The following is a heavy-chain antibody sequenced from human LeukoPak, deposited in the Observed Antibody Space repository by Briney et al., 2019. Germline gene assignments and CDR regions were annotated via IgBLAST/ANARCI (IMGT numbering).Heavy chain of an antibody. CDR1: GYRFNNYW. D-gene: IGHD1-26*01. CDR2: IYPGDSDT. Sequence: GESLKISCKGSGYRFNNYWIGWVRQMPGKGLEWMGIIYPGDSDTRYSPSFQGQVTISADKSISTAYLQWSSLKASDTAMYYCARHQIVGATRSPFDYWGQGTLVTVSS. CDR3: ARHQIVGATRSPFDY. J-gene: IGHJ4*02. V-gene: IGHV5-51*01.